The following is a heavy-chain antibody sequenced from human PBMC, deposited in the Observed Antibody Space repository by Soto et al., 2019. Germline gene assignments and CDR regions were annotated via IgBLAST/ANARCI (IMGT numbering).Heavy chain of an antibody. D-gene: IGHD3-3*01. J-gene: IGHJ4*02. CDR2: IDTSGTKI. CDR1: GYTFSDYY. Sequence: QVQLVESGGDLVKPGGSLRLSCAASGYTFSDYYMSWIRQAPGKGLEWISYIDTSGTKIYYADSVKGRFTITRDNAKNSLHLEKNSLRDEDTTVYYCASHYDMWSGYLSPVDYWGQGTLVTVSS. CDR3: ASHYDMWSGYLSPVDY. V-gene: IGHV3-11*01.